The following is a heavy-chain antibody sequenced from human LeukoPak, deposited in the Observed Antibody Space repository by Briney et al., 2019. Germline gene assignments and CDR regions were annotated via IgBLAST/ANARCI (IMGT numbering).Heavy chain of an antibody. J-gene: IGHJ4*02. CDR1: GFTFDDYA. CDR3: AKDKGY. CDR2: ISWNSGSI. Sequence: GGSLRLSCEASGFTFDDYAMHWVRQAPGKGLEWVSGISWNSGSIGYADSVKGRFTISRDNAKNSLYLQMNSLRAEDTALYYCAKDKGYWGQGTLVTVSS. V-gene: IGHV3-9*01.